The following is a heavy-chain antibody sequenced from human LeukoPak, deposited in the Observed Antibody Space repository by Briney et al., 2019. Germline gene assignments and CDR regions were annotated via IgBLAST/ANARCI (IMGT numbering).Heavy chain of an antibody. V-gene: IGHV1-69*06. CDR1: GGTFSSYA. Sequence: ASVKVSCKASGGTFSSYAISWVRQAPGQGLEWMGGIIPIFGTANYAQKFQGRVTITADKSTSAAYMELSSLRSDDTAVYYCARYTYYYDSSGGDDYWGQGTLVTVSS. D-gene: IGHD3-22*01. J-gene: IGHJ4*02. CDR3: ARYTYYYDSSGGDDY. CDR2: IIPIFGTA.